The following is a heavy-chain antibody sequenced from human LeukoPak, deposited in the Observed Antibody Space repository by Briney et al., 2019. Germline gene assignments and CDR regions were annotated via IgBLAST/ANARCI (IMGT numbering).Heavy chain of an antibody. V-gene: IGHV3-21*01. CDR2: ISSSSSYI. D-gene: IGHD2-2*01. Sequence: GGSLRLSCAASGFTFSSYSMNWVRQAPRKGLEWVSSISSSSSYIYYADSMKGRFTISRDNAKNSLYLQMNSLRAEDTAVYYCARVGYCSSTSCYASGAFDIWGQGTMVTVSS. CDR1: GFTFSSYS. CDR3: ARVGYCSSTSCYASGAFDI. J-gene: IGHJ3*02.